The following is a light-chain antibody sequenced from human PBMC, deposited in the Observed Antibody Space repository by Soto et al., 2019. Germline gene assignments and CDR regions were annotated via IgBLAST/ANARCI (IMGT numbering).Light chain of an antibody. CDR2: AAS. V-gene: IGKV1-39*01. J-gene: IGKJ1*01. Sequence: IQMTQSPSSLSASVGDRVTITCRTTQNIRNYLNWYQQKPGKAPKLLIYAASGLQSGVPSRFSASGSGTDFTLTISYLQPEDFAAYYCQQTYSVPATFGPGTKVE. CDR1: QNIRNY. CDR3: QQTYSVPAT.